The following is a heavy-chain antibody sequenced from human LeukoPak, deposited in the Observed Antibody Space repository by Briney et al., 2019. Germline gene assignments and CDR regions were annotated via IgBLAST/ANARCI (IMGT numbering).Heavy chain of an antibody. Sequence: GGSLRLSCAASGFTFSSYAMHWVRQAPGKGLEWVAVISYDGSNKYYADSVKGRFTISRDNSKNTLYLQMNSLRAEDTAVYYCAKVGIRELLPDYWGQGTLVTVSS. J-gene: IGHJ4*02. D-gene: IGHD3-10*01. CDR1: GFTFSSYA. CDR2: ISYDGSNK. V-gene: IGHV3-30-3*01. CDR3: AKVGIRELLPDY.